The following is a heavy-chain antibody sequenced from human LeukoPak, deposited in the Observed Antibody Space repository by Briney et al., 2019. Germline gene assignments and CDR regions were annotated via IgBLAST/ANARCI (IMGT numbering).Heavy chain of an antibody. CDR1: GFTFKNHG. D-gene: IGHD6-25*01. CDR2: IWFDGSNK. V-gene: IGHV3-33*01. Sequence: PGGSLRLSCAASGFTFKNHGMYWVRQPPGKGLEWVAVIWFDGSNKYYAEAVQGRFTISRDNSRNILSLQMVSVRVEDTAVYYCVRWGPGAAGDYWGRGTQVTVSS. J-gene: IGHJ4*02. CDR3: VRWGPGAAGDY.